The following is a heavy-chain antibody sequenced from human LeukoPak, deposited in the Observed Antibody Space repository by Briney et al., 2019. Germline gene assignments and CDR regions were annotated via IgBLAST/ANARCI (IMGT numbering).Heavy chain of an antibody. CDR2: IKQDGSEK. J-gene: IGHJ4*02. CDR3: ARTFYGDYDY. CDR1: GFTFSSYG. V-gene: IGHV3-7*01. D-gene: IGHD4-17*01. Sequence: PGGSLRLSCAASGFTFSSYGMHWVRQAPGKGLEWVANIKQDGSEKYYVDSVKGRFTISRDNAKNSLYLQMNSLRAEDTAVYYCARTFYGDYDYWGQGTLVTVSS.